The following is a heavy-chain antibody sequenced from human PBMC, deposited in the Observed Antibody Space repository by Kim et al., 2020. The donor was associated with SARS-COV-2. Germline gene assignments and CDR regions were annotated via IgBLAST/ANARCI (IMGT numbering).Heavy chain of an antibody. CDR2: ISTSGGST. CDR3: AKLPFLVHSDWNADAFD. CDR1: GLTFSSYS. Sequence: GGSLRLSCVGSGLTFSSYSMNWVRRPPGKGLEWVSGISTSGGSTYYAESVKGRFTISRDTSKNTLFLQMNSLRAEDTAIYYCAKLPFLVHSDWNADAFD. D-gene: IGHD1-1*01. V-gene: IGHV3-23*01. J-gene: IGHJ3*01.